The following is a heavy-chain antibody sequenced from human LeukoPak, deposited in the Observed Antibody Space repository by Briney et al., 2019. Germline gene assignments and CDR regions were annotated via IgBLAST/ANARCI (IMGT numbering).Heavy chain of an antibody. CDR3: ARNILFAFDI. J-gene: IGHJ3*02. CDR2: ISDSGAAT. Sequence: GGSLRLSCAASGFTFSTCVMIWVRQAPGKGLEWVSGISDSGAATHYTDSVKGRFIISRDNSKNTLYLQMNSLRVEDTAVYYCARNILFAFDIWGQGTMVTVSS. CDR1: GFTFSTCV. V-gene: IGHV3-23*01.